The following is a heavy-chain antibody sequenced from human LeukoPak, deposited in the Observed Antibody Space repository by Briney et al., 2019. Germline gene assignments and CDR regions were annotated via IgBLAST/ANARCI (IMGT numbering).Heavy chain of an antibody. J-gene: IGHJ4*02. Sequence: GRSLRLSCAASGFTFSSYAMHWVRQAPGKGLEWVAVISYDGGNKYYADSVKGRFTISRDNSKNTLYLQMNSLGAEDTAVYYCARDTRGFGVASGFDYWGQGTLVTVSS. D-gene: IGHD3-3*01. CDR3: ARDTRGFGVASGFDY. CDR1: GFTFSSYA. V-gene: IGHV3-30-3*01. CDR2: ISYDGGNK.